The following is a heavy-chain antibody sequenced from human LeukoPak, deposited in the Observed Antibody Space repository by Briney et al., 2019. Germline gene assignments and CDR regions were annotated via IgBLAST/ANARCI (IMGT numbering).Heavy chain of an antibody. Sequence: ASVKVSCKASGYTFTSYYMHWVRQAPGQGLEWMGIINPSGGSTSYAQKFQGRVTMTRDTSTSTAYMELSSLRSEDTAVYYCARESAYDSSGYYGNDAFDIWGQGTMVTVSS. CDR2: INPSGGST. D-gene: IGHD3-22*01. J-gene: IGHJ3*02. CDR3: ARESAYDSSGYYGNDAFDI. V-gene: IGHV1-46*01. CDR1: GYTFTSYY.